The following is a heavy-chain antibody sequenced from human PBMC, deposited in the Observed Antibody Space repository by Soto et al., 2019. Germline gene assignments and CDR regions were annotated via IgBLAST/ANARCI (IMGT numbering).Heavy chain of an antibody. J-gene: IGHJ6*02. D-gene: IGHD6-6*01. V-gene: IGHV1-69*01. CDR1: GGTFSSYA. CDR2: IIPIFGTA. Sequence: QVQLVQSGAEVKKPGSSVKVSCKASGGTFSSYAISWVRQAPGRGLEWMGGIIPIFGTANYAQKFQGRVTITADESISTPYMELSSLRSEDTAVYYCARVESIAGPGGYYYYGMDVWGQGTTVTVSS. CDR3: ARVESIAGPGGYYYYGMDV.